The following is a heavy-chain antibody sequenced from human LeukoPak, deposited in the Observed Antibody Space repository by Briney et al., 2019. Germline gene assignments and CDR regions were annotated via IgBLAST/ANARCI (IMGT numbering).Heavy chain of an antibody. CDR2: IYYSGST. CDR3: ARRGYSYGD. V-gene: IGHV4-39*07. J-gene: IGHJ4*02. CDR1: GFTFSSYE. D-gene: IGHD5-18*01. Sequence: GSLRLSCAASGFTFSSYEMNWVRQPPGKGLEWIGSIYYSGSTYYNPSLKSRVTISVDTSKNQFSLKLSSVTAADTAVYYCARRGYSYGDWGQGTLVTVSS.